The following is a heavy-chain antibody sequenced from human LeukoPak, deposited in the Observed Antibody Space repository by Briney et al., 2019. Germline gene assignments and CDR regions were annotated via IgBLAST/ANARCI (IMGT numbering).Heavy chain of an antibody. CDR2: IRSKEYGGTT. V-gene: IGHV3-49*04. CDR1: GFIFSNYH. CDR3: SRVDGGWVGKGDY. D-gene: IGHD4-23*01. J-gene: IGHJ4*02. Sequence: TGGSLRLSCAASGFIFSNYHMNWVRQAPGKGLEWIGFIRSKEYGGTTEYAASVEGRSSISRDESKSIAYLQMNSLKSDDTAVYYRSRVDGGWVGKGDYWGQGTLVTVSS.